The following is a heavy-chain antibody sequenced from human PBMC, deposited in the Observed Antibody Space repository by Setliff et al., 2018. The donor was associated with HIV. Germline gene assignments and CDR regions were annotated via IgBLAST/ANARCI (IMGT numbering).Heavy chain of an antibody. D-gene: IGHD6-19*01. CDR1: GGSFSGYY. CDR2: INHSGST. Sequence: NPSETLSLTCAVYGGSFSGYYWSWIRQPPGKGLEWIGEINHSGSTNYNPSLKSRVTISVDTSKNQFSLKLSSVTAADTAVYYCARPRGRSGWYHDAFDIWGQGTMVTVSS. J-gene: IGHJ3*02. V-gene: IGHV4-34*01. CDR3: ARPRGRSGWYHDAFDI.